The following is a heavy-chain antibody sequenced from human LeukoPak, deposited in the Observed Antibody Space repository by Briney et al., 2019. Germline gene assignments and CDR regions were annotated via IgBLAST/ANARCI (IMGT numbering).Heavy chain of an antibody. CDR1: GFTFVSYD. CDR2: ISYDGTNE. D-gene: IGHD1-26*01. J-gene: IGHJ4*02. Sequence: PGTSLRLSCTTSGFTFVSYDVHWVRQAPGKGLEWVAIISYDGTNEYCTDSLRGRFTISRDISKNTFYLQMNNLRPEGTAVYYCASRAYSGGGEPLRGSFYFDYWGQGALVTVSS. V-gene: IGHV3-30-3*01. CDR3: ASRAYSGGGEPLRGSFYFDY.